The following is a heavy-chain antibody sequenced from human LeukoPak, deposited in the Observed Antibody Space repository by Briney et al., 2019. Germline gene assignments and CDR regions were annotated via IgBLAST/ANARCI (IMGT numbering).Heavy chain of an antibody. D-gene: IGHD3-22*01. CDR2: ISTSNSYI. Sequence: GGSLRLSCAASGFSFSSYPLNWVRQAPGKGLEWVSSISTSNSYIYYADSVKRRFTISRDTPTNTLYLQMNSLTAEDTAVYYCAKKGDGSGYYIDYCGQGTLVTVSS. V-gene: IGHV3-21*04. J-gene: IGHJ4*02. CDR3: AKKGDGSGYYIDY. CDR1: GFSFSSYP.